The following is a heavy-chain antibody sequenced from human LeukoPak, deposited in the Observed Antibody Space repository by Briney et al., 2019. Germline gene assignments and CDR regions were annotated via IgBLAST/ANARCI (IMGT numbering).Heavy chain of an antibody. V-gene: IGHV3-30*04. CDR2: ISYDGSNK. D-gene: IGHD5-12*01. J-gene: IGHJ5*02. CDR3: ARDLRASILKGRFDP. Sequence: GGSLRLSCAASGFTFSSYAMHWVRQAPGKGLEWVAVISYDGSNKYYADSVKGRFTISRDNSKNTLYLQMNSLRAEDTAVYYCARDLRASILKGRFDPWGQGTLVTVSS. CDR1: GFTFSSYA.